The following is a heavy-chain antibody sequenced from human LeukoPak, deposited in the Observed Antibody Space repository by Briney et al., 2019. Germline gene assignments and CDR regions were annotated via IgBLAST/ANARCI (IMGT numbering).Heavy chain of an antibody. CDR2: ISGSTGNT. CDR3: AKDRSRYNWNDGGFDY. D-gene: IGHD1-1*01. Sequence: PGGSLRLSCAASGFTFSSYAMSWVRQAPGKGPEWVSGISGSTGNTFYADSVKGRFTISRDNSKNTLYLQMNSLRAEDTAVYYCAKDRSRYNWNDGGFDYWGQGTLVTVSS. V-gene: IGHV3-23*01. J-gene: IGHJ4*02. CDR1: GFTFSSYA.